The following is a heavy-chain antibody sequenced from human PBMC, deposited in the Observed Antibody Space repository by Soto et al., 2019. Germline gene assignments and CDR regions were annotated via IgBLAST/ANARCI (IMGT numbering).Heavy chain of an antibody. D-gene: IGHD3-10*01. CDR3: AKLYDSSGPESGMYV. CDR2: ISYDGSNK. Sequence: PGGSLRLSCAASGFTFSSYGMHWVRQAPGKGLEWVAVISYDGSNKYYADSVKGRFTISRDNSKNTLYLQMNSLRAEDTAVYYCAKLYDSSGPESGMYVWCPPTTLPVSS. CDR1: GFTFSSYG. J-gene: IGHJ6*02. V-gene: IGHV3-30*18.